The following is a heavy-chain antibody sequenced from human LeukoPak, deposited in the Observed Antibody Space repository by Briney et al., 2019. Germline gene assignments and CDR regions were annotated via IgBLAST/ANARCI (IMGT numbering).Heavy chain of an antibody. D-gene: IGHD1-14*01. CDR2: IGHNGTT. J-gene: IGHJ4*02. Sequence: SETLSLTCTVSGGSISSSTYYWGWIRQPPGKGLEWIGEIGHNGTTNYNPSLKGRVTISLDTSKNQFSLKLTSVTAADTAVYYCARPSGGTPFKRFDYWGEGTLVTVSS. CDR3: ARPSGGTPFKRFDY. V-gene: IGHV4-39*07. CDR1: GGSISSSTYY.